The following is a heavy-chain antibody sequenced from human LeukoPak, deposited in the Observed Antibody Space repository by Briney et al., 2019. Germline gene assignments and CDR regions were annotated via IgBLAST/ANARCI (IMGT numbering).Heavy chain of an antibody. Sequence: GGSLRLSCAASGFTFSSYWMSWVRQAPGKGLEWVANIKQDGSEKYYVDSVKGRFTISRDNAKNSLYLQMNSLRAEDTAVYYCARDHGGLGSFYWFDPWGQGTLVTVSS. CDR3: ARDHGGLGSFYWFDP. CDR1: GFTFSSYW. D-gene: IGHD3-10*01. V-gene: IGHV3-7*01. CDR2: IKQDGSEK. J-gene: IGHJ5*02.